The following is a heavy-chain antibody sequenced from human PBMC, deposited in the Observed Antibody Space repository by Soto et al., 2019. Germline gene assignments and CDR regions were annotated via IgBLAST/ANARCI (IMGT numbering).Heavy chain of an antibody. Sequence: EVQLLESGGDLVQPGGSLRLSCAASGFTFGDFAMNWVRQAPGKGLEGVSGITGGGDYTFYADSVKGRFTISRVQSKNTVYLNMHSLIAADTALYYCVKKIAGTTTNGAYWYFDLWGRGTLFTVSS. V-gene: IGHV3-23*01. D-gene: IGHD2-8*01. CDR1: GFTFGDFA. J-gene: IGHJ2*01. CDR2: ITGGGDYT. CDR3: VKKIAGTTTNGAYWYFDL.